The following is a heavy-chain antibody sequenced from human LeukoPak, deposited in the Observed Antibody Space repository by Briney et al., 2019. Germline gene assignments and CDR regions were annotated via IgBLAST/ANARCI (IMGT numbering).Heavy chain of an antibody. CDR2: ISYDGSNK. D-gene: IGHD3-3*01. Sequence: QAGGSLRLSCAASGFTFSSYAMHWVRQAPGKGLEWVAVISYDGSNKYYADSVKGRFTISRDNSKNTLYLQMNSLRAEDTAVYYCAKDPRPIYDFWSGYYNPYFDYWGQGTLVIVSS. CDR1: GFTFSSYA. V-gene: IGHV3-30-3*01. J-gene: IGHJ4*02. CDR3: AKDPRPIYDFWSGYYNPYFDY.